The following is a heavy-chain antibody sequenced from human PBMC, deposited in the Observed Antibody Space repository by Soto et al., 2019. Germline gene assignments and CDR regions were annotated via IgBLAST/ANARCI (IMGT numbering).Heavy chain of an antibody. CDR1: GFIFSSFW. Sequence: PGGSLRLSCAASGFIFSSFWMTWVRQAPGKGLEWVSAISGSGGSTYYADSVKGRFTISRDNSKNTLYLQMNSLRAEDTAVYYCAKVPWYSSSSWVYWGQGTLVTVSS. CDR2: ISGSGGST. D-gene: IGHD6-6*01. V-gene: IGHV3-23*01. CDR3: AKVPWYSSSSWVY. J-gene: IGHJ4*02.